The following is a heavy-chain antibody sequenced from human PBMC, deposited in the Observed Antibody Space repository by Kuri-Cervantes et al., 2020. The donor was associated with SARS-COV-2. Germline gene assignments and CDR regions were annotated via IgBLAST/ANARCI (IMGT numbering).Heavy chain of an antibody. CDR2: INPNSGGT. D-gene: IGHD3-10*01. Sequence: ASVKISCKAAGYTFTGYYMHRVRQAPGQGLEWRGWINPNSGGTNYAQKFQGWVTMTRDTSISTVYMELSSLRSDDTAVYYCAREYYYGSGRYYGAFDHWGQGTPVTVSS. V-gene: IGHV1-2*04. CDR1: GYTFTGYY. J-gene: IGHJ4*02. CDR3: AREYYYGSGRYYGAFDH.